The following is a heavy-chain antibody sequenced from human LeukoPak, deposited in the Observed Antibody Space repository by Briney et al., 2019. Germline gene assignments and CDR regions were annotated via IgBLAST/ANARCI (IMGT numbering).Heavy chain of an antibody. CDR1: GFTFDDYA. J-gene: IGHJ3*02. Sequence: PGGSLRLSCAASGFTFDDYAMHWVRQAPGKGLEWVSGINWNSVSIVYADSVKGRFTISRDNAKNSLYLQMNTLRAEDMALYYCTKDRLYSSSSGGAFDIWGQGTMVTVSS. D-gene: IGHD6-6*01. CDR3: TKDRLYSSSSGGAFDI. V-gene: IGHV3-9*03. CDR2: INWNSVSI.